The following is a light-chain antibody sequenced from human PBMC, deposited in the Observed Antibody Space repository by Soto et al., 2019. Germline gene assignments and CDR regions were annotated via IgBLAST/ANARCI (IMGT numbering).Light chain of an antibody. J-gene: IGKJ1*01. V-gene: IGKV3-20*01. CDR1: QSVSNNY. CDR3: QQYGSSGT. Sequence: ESVLTQTPVTLSLSPGERATLSCRASQSVSNNYLAWYQRKPGQAPRLLIYGASNRATGIPDRFSGSGSGTDFTLTISRLEHEDFAVYYCQQYGSSGTFGQGTKVDIK. CDR2: GAS.